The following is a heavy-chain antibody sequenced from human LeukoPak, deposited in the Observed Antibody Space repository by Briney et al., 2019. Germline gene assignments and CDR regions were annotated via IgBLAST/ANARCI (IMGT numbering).Heavy chain of an antibody. CDR2: IYPGDSDT. J-gene: IGHJ4*02. CDR1: GYSFTSYC. V-gene: IGHV5-51*01. D-gene: IGHD1-26*01. Sequence: GESLKISCKGAGYSFTSYCIGWVRQMPGKDLVWMGIIYPGDSDTRYSPSFQGQVTISADKSISTAYLQWSSLKASDTAMYYCARHEVVGATFPDYWGQGTLVTVSS. CDR3: ARHEVVGATFPDY.